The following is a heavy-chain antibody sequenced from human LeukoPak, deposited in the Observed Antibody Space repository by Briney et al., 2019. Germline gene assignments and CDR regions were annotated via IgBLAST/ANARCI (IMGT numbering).Heavy chain of an antibody. D-gene: IGHD6-19*01. V-gene: IGHV3-9*01. J-gene: IGHJ6*03. CDR2: ISWNSGSI. CDR1: GFTFDDYA. CDR3: AKSAAGTGGYYYYYYMDV. Sequence: GGSLRLSCAASGFTFDDYAMHWVRQAGKGLEWVSGISWNSGSIGYADSVKGRFTISRDNAKNSLYLQMNSLRAEDTALYYCAKSAAGTGGYYYYYYMDVWGKGTTVTISS.